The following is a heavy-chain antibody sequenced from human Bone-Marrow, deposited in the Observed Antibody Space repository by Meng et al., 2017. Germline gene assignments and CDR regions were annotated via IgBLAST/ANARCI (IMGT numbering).Heavy chain of an antibody. J-gene: IGHJ3*02. CDR2: INGGGVNT. Sequence: GESLKISCAASGFTFNSYAMSWVRQAPEKGLEWVSTINGGGVNTYYADSVKVRFTISRDNSKNTLPLQMNSLRAEDTDVYYCAKGQTPQVGRLFDIWGQGTVVTVSS. CDR1: GFTFNSYA. V-gene: IGHV3-23*01. CDR3: AKGQTPQVGRLFDI.